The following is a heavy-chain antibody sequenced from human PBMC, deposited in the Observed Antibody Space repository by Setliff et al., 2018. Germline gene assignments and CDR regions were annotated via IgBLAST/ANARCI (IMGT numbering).Heavy chain of an antibody. CDR1: GFAFSAYW. D-gene: IGHD3-10*01. Sequence: GSLRLSCAASGFAFSAYWMSWVRQSPGKGLEWVSDISWNGGRTNYADSVKGRFTISRDNARNSLSLQMNSLRTEDTAVYYCFGAGTCSYWGQGTLVTVSS. V-gene: IGHV3-20*04. CDR2: ISWNGGRT. CDR3: FGAGTCSY. J-gene: IGHJ4*02.